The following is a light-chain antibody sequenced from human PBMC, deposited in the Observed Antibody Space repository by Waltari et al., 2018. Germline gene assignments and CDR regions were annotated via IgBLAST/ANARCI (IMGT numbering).Light chain of an antibody. CDR2: GAS. J-gene: IGKJ1*01. Sequence: EIVLTQSPGTLSLSPGETATLSCRASQSVKSEYLTWYQQKPGQAPRLLVYGASSRATSIPDRFSGSGSGTDFTLTIRRLEPEDFAVFYCLQWGASQWTFGQGTRVEVK. CDR3: LQWGASQWT. V-gene: IGKV3-20*01. CDR1: QSVKSEY.